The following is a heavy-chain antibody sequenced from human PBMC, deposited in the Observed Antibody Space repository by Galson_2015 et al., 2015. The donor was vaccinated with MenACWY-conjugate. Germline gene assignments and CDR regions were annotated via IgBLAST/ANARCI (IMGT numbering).Heavy chain of an antibody. D-gene: IGHD5-18*01. V-gene: IGHV4-59*01. Sequence: ETLSLTCTVSGGSINSYYWSWIRHPPGKGLEWIGYMYYSGSANYNPSLKSRVTISVDTSKNQFSLTMTSVTAADTAVYYCARVASIRGYSYGFDNWGQGPLVTVSS. J-gene: IGHJ4*02. CDR3: ARVASIRGYSYGFDN. CDR2: MYYSGSA. CDR1: GGSINSYY.